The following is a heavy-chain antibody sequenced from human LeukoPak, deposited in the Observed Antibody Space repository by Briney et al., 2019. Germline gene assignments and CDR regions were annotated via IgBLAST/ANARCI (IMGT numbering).Heavy chain of an antibody. Sequence: SVKVSCKASGGTFSSYAISWVRQAPGQGLEWMGGIIPIFGTANYAQKFQGRVTITADESTSTAYMELSSLRSEDTAVYYCAREVRHRSYNWFDLWGQGTLVTVSS. CDR1: GGTFSSYA. CDR2: IIPIFGTA. D-gene: IGHD3-16*02. CDR3: AREVRHRSYNWFDL. V-gene: IGHV1-69*13. J-gene: IGHJ5*02.